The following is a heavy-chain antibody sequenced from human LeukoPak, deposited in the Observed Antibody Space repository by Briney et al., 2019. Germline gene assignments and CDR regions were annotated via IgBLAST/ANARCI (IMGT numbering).Heavy chain of an antibody. CDR3: ARGGWRPDP. J-gene: IGHJ5*02. V-gene: IGHV3-7*01. Sequence: PGGSLRLSCAASGFIYSDYWMSWVRQAPGKQLEWVANIKTDGSEKYYVDSVKGRFTISRDNAKNSLYLQMSSLRAEDTAVYYCARGGWRPDPWGQGTLVTVSS. D-gene: IGHD6-19*01. CDR1: GFIYSDYW. CDR2: IKTDGSEK.